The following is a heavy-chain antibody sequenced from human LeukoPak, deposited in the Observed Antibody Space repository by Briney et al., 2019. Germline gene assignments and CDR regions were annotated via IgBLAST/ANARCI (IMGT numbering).Heavy chain of an antibody. D-gene: IGHD4-17*01. CDR3: AREKATVVTPGNAFDI. J-gene: IGHJ3*02. Sequence: SETLSLTCAVYGGSFSGYYWRWIREPPGKGVEWVGEINRSGSSNYNPSLKSRVTISVDTSKNQFSLKLSSVTAADTAVYYCAREKATVVTPGNAFDIWGQGTMVTVSS. V-gene: IGHV4-34*01. CDR1: GGSFSGYY. CDR2: INRSGSS.